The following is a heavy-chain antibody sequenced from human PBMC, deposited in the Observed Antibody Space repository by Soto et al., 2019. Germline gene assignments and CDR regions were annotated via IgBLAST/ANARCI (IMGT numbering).Heavy chain of an antibody. CDR1: GFTFSTYW. CDR2: INSDASHT. CDR3: VRDRHCIITSRYGNWFDP. V-gene: IGHV3-74*01. J-gene: IGHJ5*02. Sequence: EVQLVESGGGLVQPGGSLRLSCAASGFTFSTYWMHWIGQVPGKGLEWVSRINSDASHTYYADSVKGRFAISRDNAKNTLHLERNSLRAEDTAVYYCVRDRHCIITSRYGNWFDPWGQGTMVTVSS. D-gene: IGHD2-2*01.